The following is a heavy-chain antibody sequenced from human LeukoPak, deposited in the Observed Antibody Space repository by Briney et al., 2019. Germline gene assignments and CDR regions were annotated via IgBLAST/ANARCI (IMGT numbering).Heavy chain of an antibody. Sequence: PGGSLRLSCAASGFTFSSYSMNWVRQAPGKGLEWVSSISSSSSYIYYADSVKGRFTISRDNSKNTLYLQMNSLRAEDTAVYYCAKDGGYDSSGYCDYWGQGTLVTVSS. CDR1: GFTFSSYS. V-gene: IGHV3-21*01. CDR2: ISSSSSYI. J-gene: IGHJ4*02. D-gene: IGHD3-22*01. CDR3: AKDGGYDSSGYCDY.